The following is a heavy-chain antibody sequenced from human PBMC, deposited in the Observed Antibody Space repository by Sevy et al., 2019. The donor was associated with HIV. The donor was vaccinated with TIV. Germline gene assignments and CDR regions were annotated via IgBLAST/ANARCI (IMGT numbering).Heavy chain of an antibody. Sequence: HSETLSLTCTVSDGSMASYYWSWIRHSPGKGLEWIGNIYYSGRTNYNRSLKSRVTISVDTSKDQFSLRLNSVTAADTAVYYCARDSFCSGGIFHMFFDHWGQGILVTVSS. J-gene: IGHJ4*02. D-gene: IGHD2-15*01. CDR1: DGSMASYY. CDR2: IYYSGRT. CDR3: ARDSFCSGGIFHMFFDH. V-gene: IGHV4-59*13.